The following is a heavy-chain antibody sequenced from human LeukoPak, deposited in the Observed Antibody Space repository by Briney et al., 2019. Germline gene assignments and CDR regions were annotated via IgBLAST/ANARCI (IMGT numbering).Heavy chain of an antibody. CDR3: AKVMTRTMVRGVPPSDY. V-gene: IGHV3-23*01. CDR2: ISGSGGST. D-gene: IGHD3-10*01. CDR1: GFTFYTYP. Sequence: GGSLRLSCATSGFTFYTYPISWVRQSPGKGLEWVSAISGSGGSTYYADSVKGRFTISRDNSKNTLYLQMSSLRAEDTAVYYCAKVMTRTMVRGVPPSDYWGQGTLVTVSS. J-gene: IGHJ4*02.